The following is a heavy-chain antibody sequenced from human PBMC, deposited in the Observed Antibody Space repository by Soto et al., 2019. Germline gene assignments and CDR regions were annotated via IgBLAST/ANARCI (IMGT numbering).Heavy chain of an antibody. CDR3: ARAPELLDAFDI. D-gene: IGHD1-26*01. CDR1: GGSISSGGYS. J-gene: IGHJ3*02. Sequence: SETLSLTCAVSGGSISSGGYSWSWIRQPPGKGLEWIGYIYYSGSTYYNPSLKSRVTISVDTSKNQFSLKLSSVTAADTAVYYCARAPELLDAFDIWGQGTMVTVSS. V-gene: IGHV4-30-2*05. CDR2: IYYSGST.